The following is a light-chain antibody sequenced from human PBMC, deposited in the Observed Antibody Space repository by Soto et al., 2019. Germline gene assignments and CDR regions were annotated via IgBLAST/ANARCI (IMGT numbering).Light chain of an antibody. CDR1: QSVLYSSNNKNY. CDR3: QQYYSYPRT. V-gene: IGKV4-1*01. Sequence: DIVMTQSPDSLGVSLGERATINCKSSQSVLYSSNNKNYLAWYQQKPGQPPKLLIYWASTRDSGVPDRFSGSGSGTDFTLTISCLQSEDFATYYCQQYYSYPRTFGQGTKVDIK. J-gene: IGKJ1*01. CDR2: WAS.